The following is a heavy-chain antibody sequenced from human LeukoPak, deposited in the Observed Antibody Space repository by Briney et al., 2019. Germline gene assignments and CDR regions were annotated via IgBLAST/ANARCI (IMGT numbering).Heavy chain of an antibody. Sequence: GGSLRLSCAASDFAFNIYNMVWVRQAPGKGLEWVSVLYSDGNTKYADSVQGRFTISRDNSKNTLYLEMNSLSPDDTAVYYCARGVEPLAANTLAYWGQGTLVTVSS. D-gene: IGHD1-14*01. CDR1: DFAFNIYN. V-gene: IGHV3-53*01. CDR2: LYSDGNT. CDR3: ARGVEPLAANTLAY. J-gene: IGHJ4*02.